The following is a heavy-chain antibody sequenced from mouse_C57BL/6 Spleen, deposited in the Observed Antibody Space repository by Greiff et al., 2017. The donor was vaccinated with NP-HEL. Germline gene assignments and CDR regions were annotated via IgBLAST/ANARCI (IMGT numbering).Heavy chain of an antibody. CDR2: IYPGDGDT. Sequence: VMLVESGAELVKPGASVKISCKASGYAFSSYWMNWVKQRPGKGLEWIGQIYPGDGDTNYNGKFKGKATLTADKSSSTAYMQLSSLTSEDSAVYFCARTGGDGDWYFDVWGTGTTVTVSS. J-gene: IGHJ1*03. V-gene: IGHV1-80*01. CDR1: GYAFSSYW. CDR3: ARTGGDGDWYFDV. D-gene: IGHD3-3*01.